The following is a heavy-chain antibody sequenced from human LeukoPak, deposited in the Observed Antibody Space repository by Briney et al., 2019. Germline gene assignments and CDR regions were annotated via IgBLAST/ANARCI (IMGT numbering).Heavy chain of an antibody. J-gene: IGHJ5*02. D-gene: IGHD2-2*01. V-gene: IGHV1-46*01. CDR1: GYTFTSYY. Sequence: ASVKVSCKASGYTFTSYYMHWVRQAPGQGLEWMGIINPSGGSTSYAQKFQGRVTMTRDTSTSTVYMELSSLRSEDTAVYYCARDLVVVVPAAMPAGWFDPWGQGTLVTVSS. CDR3: ARDLVVVVPAAMPAGWFDP. CDR2: INPSGGST.